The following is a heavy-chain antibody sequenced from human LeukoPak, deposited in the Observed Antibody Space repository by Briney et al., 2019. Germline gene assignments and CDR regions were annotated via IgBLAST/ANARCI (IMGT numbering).Heavy chain of an antibody. CDR2: ISYDGSNK. Sequence: TGRSLRLSCAASGFTFSSYAMHWVRQAPGKWLEWVAAISYDGSNKYYADSVKARFTISRDNSKNTLYLQMNSLRGEDTAVYFCAREAPLFDYWGQGTLVTVSS. V-gene: IGHV3-30-3*01. CDR1: GFTFSSYA. CDR3: AREAPLFDY. J-gene: IGHJ4*02.